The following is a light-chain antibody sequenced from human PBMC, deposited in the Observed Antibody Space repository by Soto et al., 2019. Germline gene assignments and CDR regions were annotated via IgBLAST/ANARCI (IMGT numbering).Light chain of an antibody. V-gene: IGKV1-5*01. Sequence: DIQMTHSPSTLSASVGDRVTVTCRGSQSFSGWLGWYQQKPGKAPKLMIYDASNLESGVPSRFSGSGSGTEFTLTISSLQTDDFENYYCKQCRTFGQGTKVEIX. CDR3: KQCRT. CDR2: DAS. CDR1: QSFSGW. J-gene: IGKJ1*01.